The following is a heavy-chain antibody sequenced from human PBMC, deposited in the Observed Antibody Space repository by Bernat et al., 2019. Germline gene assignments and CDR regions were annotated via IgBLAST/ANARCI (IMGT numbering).Heavy chain of an antibody. J-gene: IGHJ4*02. D-gene: IGHD6-13*01. CDR1: GFPFSSYG. V-gene: IGHV3-33*01. CDR2: IWNDGSEK. CDR3: ARGVQQQLDY. Sequence: VQLVESGGGAVQPGRSLRLSCAASGFPFSSYGMHWVRQAPGKGPEWVAVIWNDGSEKYYRDSVKGRFTISRDNSKNTLNLQMNSRRVEDTDVYYCARGVQQQLDYWGQGTLVAVSS.